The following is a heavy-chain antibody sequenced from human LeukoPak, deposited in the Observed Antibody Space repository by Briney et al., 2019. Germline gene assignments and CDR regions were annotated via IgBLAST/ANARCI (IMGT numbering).Heavy chain of an antibody. Sequence: PSETLSLTCSVSGGSISSYYWSWIRQPPGKGLEWIGSIYYSGNTYYNASLKSRVTISVDTSKNQFSLKLTSVTAADTAVYYCARGFSGSYSSIDYWGQGTLVTVSS. D-gene: IGHD1-26*01. CDR1: GGSISSYY. CDR3: ARGFSGSYSSIDY. V-gene: IGHV4-59*05. CDR2: IYYSGNT. J-gene: IGHJ4*02.